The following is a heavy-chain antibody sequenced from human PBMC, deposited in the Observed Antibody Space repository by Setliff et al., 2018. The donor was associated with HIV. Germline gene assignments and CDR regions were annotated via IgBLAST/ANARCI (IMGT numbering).Heavy chain of an antibody. V-gene: IGHV4-34*01. CDR2: INDSGST. D-gene: IGHD5-18*01. CDR1: NGSFSGYY. Sequence: PSETLSLTCAVYNGSFSGYYWTWIRQPPGKGLEWIGEINDSGSTNYSPSLKSRVTISVDASRNQFSLRLPSVTAADTAVYYCAAWGPRYSYAPYFFDSWGQGTLVTVSS. CDR3: AAWGPRYSYAPYFFDS. J-gene: IGHJ4*02.